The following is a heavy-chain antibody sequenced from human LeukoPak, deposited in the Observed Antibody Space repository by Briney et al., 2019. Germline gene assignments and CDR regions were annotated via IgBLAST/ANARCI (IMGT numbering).Heavy chain of an antibody. J-gene: IGHJ4*02. D-gene: IGHD1-26*01. CDR2: IKQDGSEK. CDR1: GFTFDDCG. V-gene: IGHV3-7*01. CDR3: AREPYREGYFDY. Sequence: PGGSLRLSCAASGFTFDDCGMSWVRQAPGKGLEWVANIKQDGSEKYYVDSVKGRFTISRDNAKNSLYLQMNSLRAEDTAVYYCAREPYREGYFDYWGQGTLVTVSS.